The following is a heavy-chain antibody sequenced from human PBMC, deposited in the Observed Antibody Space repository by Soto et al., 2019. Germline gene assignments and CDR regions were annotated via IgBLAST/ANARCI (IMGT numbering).Heavy chain of an antibody. D-gene: IGHD6-19*01. Sequence: PGGSLRLSCAASGFTFSSYAMSWVRQAPGKGLEWVSDISGSGGSTYYADSVKGRFTISRDNSKNTLYLQMNSLRAEDTAVYYYAKDKISSGWTRTYYYYGMDVWGQGTTVTVSS. V-gene: IGHV3-23*01. J-gene: IGHJ6*02. CDR2: ISGSGGST. CDR1: GFTFSSYA. CDR3: AKDKISSGWTRTYYYYGMDV.